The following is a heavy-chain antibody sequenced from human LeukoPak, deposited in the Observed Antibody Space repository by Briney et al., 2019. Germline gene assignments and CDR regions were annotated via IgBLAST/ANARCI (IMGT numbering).Heavy chain of an antibody. CDR3: ARLANTAYYDFWSGYFSNWFDP. V-gene: IGHV4-39*01. Sequence: SETLSLTCTVSGGSISSSSYYWGWIRQPPGKGLEWIGSIYYSGSTYYNPSLKSRVTISVDTSKNQFSLKLSSVTAADTAVYYCARLANTAYYDFWSGYFSNWFDPWGQGTLVTVSS. CDR2: IYYSGST. J-gene: IGHJ5*02. D-gene: IGHD3-3*01. CDR1: GGSISSSSYY.